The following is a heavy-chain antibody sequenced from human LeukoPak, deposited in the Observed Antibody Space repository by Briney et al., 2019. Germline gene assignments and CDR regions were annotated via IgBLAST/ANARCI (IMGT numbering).Heavy chain of an antibody. D-gene: IGHD2-2*01. CDR2: INPNSGDT. J-gene: IGHJ4*02. CDR3: ARDLILGSSTSHIFDY. CDR1: GYTFTGYY. V-gene: IGHV1-2*02. Sequence: KPGASVKVSCKASGYTFTGYYMHWVRQAPGQGLEWMGWINPNSGDTNYGQKFKGRVTMTRDTSITTAYMELSRLRSDDTAVYYCARDLILGSSTSHIFDYWGLGTLVTVSS.